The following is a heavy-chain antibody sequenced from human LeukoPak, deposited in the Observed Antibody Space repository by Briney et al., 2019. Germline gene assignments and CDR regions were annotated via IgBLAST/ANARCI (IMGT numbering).Heavy chain of an antibody. CDR3: ARLRSYGYGGKDYYYYYMDV. CDR1: GGSVSSSSYY. Sequence: SETLSLTCTVSGGSVSSSSYYWGWIRQPPGGGLEWIGNMFKSESSYYNPSLKSRVTISVDTSKNQFSLKLSSVTAADTAVYYCARLRSYGYGGKDYYYYYMDVWGKGTTVTISS. CDR2: MFKSESS. J-gene: IGHJ6*03. D-gene: IGHD5-18*01. V-gene: IGHV4-39*07.